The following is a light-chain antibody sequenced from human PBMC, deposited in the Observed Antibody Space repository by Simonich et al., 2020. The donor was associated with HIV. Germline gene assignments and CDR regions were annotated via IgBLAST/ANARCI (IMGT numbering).Light chain of an antibody. CDR2: DDS. Sequence: QSALTQPRSVSGSSGQSVHISCTGTSSDVGGYNYVSWYQQPTGKAPKLSIYDDSKLPSGVPDRFSGSKSCNTASLTISGLQAEEEAEYYCCSYAGSYTLVFGGGTKLTVL. V-gene: IGLV2-11*01. J-gene: IGLJ3*02. CDR1: SSDVGGYNY. CDR3: CSYAGSYTLV.